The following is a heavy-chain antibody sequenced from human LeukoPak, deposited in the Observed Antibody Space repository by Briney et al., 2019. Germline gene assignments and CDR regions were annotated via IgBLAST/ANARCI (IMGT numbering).Heavy chain of an antibody. V-gene: IGHV4-34*01. CDR2: INHSGST. Sequence: SETLSLTCAVYGGSFSGYYWGWIRQPPGKGLEWIGEINHSGSTNYNPSLKSRVTISVDTSKNQFSLKLSSMTAADTAVYYCARTQRGTYSSSWGGAYYYYYGMDVWGQGTTVTVSS. J-gene: IGHJ6*02. D-gene: IGHD6-13*01. CDR1: GGSFSGYY. CDR3: ARTQRGTYSSSWGGAYYYYYGMDV.